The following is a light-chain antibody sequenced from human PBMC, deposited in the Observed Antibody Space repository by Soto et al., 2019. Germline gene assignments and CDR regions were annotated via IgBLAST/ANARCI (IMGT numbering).Light chain of an antibody. V-gene: IGLV2-14*01. Sequence: QSALTQPASVSASPGQSITISCTGTSSDVGDYNYVSWYQRHPGKAPKLMIYDVSNRPSGVSNRFSGSKSGNTASLTISGLQAEDEADYYCSSYTSSSTLVFGGGTQLTVL. CDR3: SSYTSSSTLV. CDR2: DVS. J-gene: IGLJ2*01. CDR1: SSDVGDYNY.